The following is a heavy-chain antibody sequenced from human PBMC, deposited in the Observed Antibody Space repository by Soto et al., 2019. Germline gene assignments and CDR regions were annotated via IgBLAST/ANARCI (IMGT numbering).Heavy chain of an antibody. D-gene: IGHD2-2*01. CDR3: AATRYEGVPHPIDRMDV. CDR2: IIPMFGSA. J-gene: IGHJ6*02. V-gene: IGHV1-69*13. CDR1: GGSFSSFA. Sequence: ASVKVSCKASGGSFSSFAFSWVRQAPGQGLEWMGGIIPMFGSANYAQEFLGRVTFTADDSTSTAYMEMSGLTFEDTAVYYCAATRYEGVPHPIDRMDVWGPGTSVTVSS.